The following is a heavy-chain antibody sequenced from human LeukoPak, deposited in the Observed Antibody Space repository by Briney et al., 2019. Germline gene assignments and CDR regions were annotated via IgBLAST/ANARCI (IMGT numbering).Heavy chain of an antibody. CDR2: INSDGSST. D-gene: IGHD6-13*01. Sequence: GGSLRLSRAASGFTFSGYWMHWVRQAPGKGLVWVSRINSDGSSTNYADSVKGRFTISRDNAKNTLYLQMNSLRAEDTAVYYCAREHYSSSCPDYWGQGTLVTVSS. CDR1: GFTFSGYW. CDR3: AREHYSSSCPDY. J-gene: IGHJ4*02. V-gene: IGHV3-74*01.